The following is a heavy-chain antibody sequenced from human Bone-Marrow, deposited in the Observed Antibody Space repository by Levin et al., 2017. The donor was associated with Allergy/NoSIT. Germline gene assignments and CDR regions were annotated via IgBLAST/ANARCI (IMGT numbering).Heavy chain of an antibody. D-gene: IGHD3-10*01. CDR2: IAATSASQ. Sequence: GESLKISCTASGFTFSSHSMNWVRQAPGKGLEWISYIAATSASQYYADSVRGRFTISRDNAKNSLFLQMNSLRDEDTAVYYCARGVGVTDFISDSRGQGTLVAVSS. CDR3: ARGVGVTDFISDS. V-gene: IGHV3-48*02. CDR1: GFTFSSHS. J-gene: IGHJ4*02.